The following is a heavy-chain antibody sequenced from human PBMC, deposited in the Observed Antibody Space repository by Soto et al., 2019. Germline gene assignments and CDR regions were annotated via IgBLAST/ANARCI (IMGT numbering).Heavy chain of an antibody. Sequence: PGGSLRLSCAASGFTFSSYGMHWVRQAPGKGLEWVAVISYDGSNKYYADSVKGRFTISRDNSKNTLYLQMNSLRAEDTAVYYCANLASQKFDYWGQGTLVTVSS. CDR3: ANLASQKFDY. V-gene: IGHV3-30*18. CDR1: GFTFSSYG. D-gene: IGHD3-3*02. CDR2: ISYDGSNK. J-gene: IGHJ4*02.